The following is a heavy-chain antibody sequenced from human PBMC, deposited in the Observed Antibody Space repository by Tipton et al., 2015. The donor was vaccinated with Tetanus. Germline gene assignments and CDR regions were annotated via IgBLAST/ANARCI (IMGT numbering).Heavy chain of an antibody. Sequence: QLVQSGAEVKPSETLSLTCTVSGGSISSSDYYWGWVRQHPGKGLEWIGYIYDSGSTYYNPSLKSRVTISEDRSKNQISLRLRSVTAADTAVYYCARVKGTYNHYGLDVWGQGTTVTVAS. V-gene: IGHV4-39*07. CDR2: IYDSGST. CDR1: GGSISSSDYY. D-gene: IGHD3-10*01. CDR3: ARVKGTYNHYGLDV. J-gene: IGHJ6*02.